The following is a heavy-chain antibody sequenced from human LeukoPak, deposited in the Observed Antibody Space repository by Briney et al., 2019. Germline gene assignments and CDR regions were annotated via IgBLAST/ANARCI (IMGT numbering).Heavy chain of an antibody. CDR2: ISGSGGNT. Sequence: GGSLRLSCAASGFTFSSYAMSWVRQAPGKGLEWVSSISGSGGNTYYADSVKGRFTISRDNSKNTLYLQMNSLGAEDTAVYYCAKGNWGERLDWYFDLWGRGTLVTVSS. J-gene: IGHJ2*01. V-gene: IGHV3-23*01. CDR1: GFTFSSYA. D-gene: IGHD1-26*01. CDR3: AKGNWGERLDWYFDL.